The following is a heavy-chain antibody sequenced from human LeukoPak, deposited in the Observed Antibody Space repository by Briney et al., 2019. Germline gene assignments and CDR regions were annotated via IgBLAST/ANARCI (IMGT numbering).Heavy chain of an antibody. D-gene: IGHD2-15*01. V-gene: IGHV1-2*02. CDR2: INPDSGIS. CDR1: GYTFSDYY. J-gene: IGHJ5*02. CDR3: ATVLLVAANWFDP. Sequence: ASVKVSCKASGYTFSDYYIHWLRQAPGLGLEWMGWINPDSGISNYAQKFQGRVTVTTDTSFSTAYMELSRLTSGDTAVYYCATVLLVAANWFDPWGQGTLVSVSA.